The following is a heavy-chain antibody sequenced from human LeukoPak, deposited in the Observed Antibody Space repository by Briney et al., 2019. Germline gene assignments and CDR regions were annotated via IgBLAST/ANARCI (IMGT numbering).Heavy chain of an antibody. J-gene: IGHJ3*02. V-gene: IGHV3-74*01. Sequence: GGSLRLSCAASGFTFSSYWMHWVRQAPGKGLVWVSRINSDGSSTSYADSVKGRFTISRDNAKNTLYLQMNSLRAEDTAVYYCAKQADYYGLDIWGQGTMVTVSS. CDR3: AKQADYYGLDI. CDR1: GFTFSSYW. D-gene: IGHD3-10*01. CDR2: INSDGSST.